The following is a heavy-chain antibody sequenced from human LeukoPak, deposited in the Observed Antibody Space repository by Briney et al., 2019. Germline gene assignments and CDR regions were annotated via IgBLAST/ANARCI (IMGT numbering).Heavy chain of an antibody. J-gene: IGHJ4*02. V-gene: IGHV1-18*01. CDR3: ARDSPLFGDSPDY. Sequence: ASVKVSCKASGYTFTSYGISWVRQAPGQGLEWMGWISAYNGNTNYAQKLQGRVTMTTDTSTSTVYMELRSLRSDDTAVYYCARDSPLFGDSPDYWGQGTLVTVSS. CDR2: ISAYNGNT. CDR1: GYTFTSYG. D-gene: IGHD3-10*02.